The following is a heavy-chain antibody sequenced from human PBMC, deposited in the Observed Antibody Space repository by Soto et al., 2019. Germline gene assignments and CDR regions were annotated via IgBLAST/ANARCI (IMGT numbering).Heavy chain of an antibody. J-gene: IGHJ1*01. CDR3: VRDPAYNGPFQR. CDR2: ISAYNCNT. D-gene: IGHD3-10*01. CDR1: GYTFTSYG. V-gene: IGHV1-18*01. Sequence: QVQLVQSGAEVKKPGASVKVSCKASGYTFTSYGISWVRQAPGQGLEWMGWISAYNCNTNYAQNRQGRVTMTPDTSTSTAYMELRSLRSDDTAVYYCVRDPAYNGPFQRWGQGTLVTVSS.